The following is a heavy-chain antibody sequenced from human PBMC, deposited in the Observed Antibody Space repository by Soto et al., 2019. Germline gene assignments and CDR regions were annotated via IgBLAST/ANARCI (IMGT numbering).Heavy chain of an antibody. Sequence: SETLSLTCSVSGGSISSYFWNWIRQPPGKALEWIGYISYNVSTTHNPSLKSRITLSVDTSKNQFSLRVASVTAADTAVDYCARANRAMEFYYDDGMDVWGQGTRVTVSS. CDR2: ISYNVST. D-gene: IGHD5-18*01. CDR3: ARANRAMEFYYDDGMDV. CDR1: GGSISSYF. V-gene: IGHV4-59*01. J-gene: IGHJ6*02.